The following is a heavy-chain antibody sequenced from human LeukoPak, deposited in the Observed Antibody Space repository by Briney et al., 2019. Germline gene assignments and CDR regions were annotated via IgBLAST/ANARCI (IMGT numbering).Heavy chain of an antibody. Sequence: GASVKVSCKVSGYTLTELSMHWVRQAPGQGLEWMGIINPSDGSTTYAQNFRGRVTMTRDMSTNTVYMELSSLRSEDMAVYYCARGARVYDILTGYNHAFDIWGQGTMVTVSS. CDR3: ARGARVYDILTGYNHAFDI. CDR1: GYTLTELS. D-gene: IGHD3-9*01. CDR2: INPSDGST. V-gene: IGHV1-46*01. J-gene: IGHJ3*02.